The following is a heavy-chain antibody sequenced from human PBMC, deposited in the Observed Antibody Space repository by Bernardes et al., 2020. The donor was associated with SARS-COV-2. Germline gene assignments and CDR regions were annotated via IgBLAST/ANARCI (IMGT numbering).Heavy chain of an antibody. CDR2: IWYDGSNK. Sequence: GGSLRLSCAASGFTFSSYGMHWVRQAPGKGLEWVAVIWYDGSNKYYADSAKGRFTISRDNSKNTLYLQMNSLRAEDTAVYYCARDRSGDWNDVGVAYWGQGTLVTFSS. J-gene: IGHJ4*02. V-gene: IGHV3-33*01. CDR3: ARDRSGDWNDVGVAY. D-gene: IGHD1-1*01. CDR1: GFTFSSYG.